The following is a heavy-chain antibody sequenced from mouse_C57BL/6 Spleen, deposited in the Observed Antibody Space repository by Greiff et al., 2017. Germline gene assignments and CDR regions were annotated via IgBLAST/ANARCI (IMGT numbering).Heavy chain of an antibody. D-gene: IGHD1-1*01. CDR2: IYPGDGDP. Sequence: QVQLHQSGPELVKPGASVKISCKASGYAFSSSWINWVRRRPGKGLGWIGRIYPGDGDPNYNGKFKGKATLTADKSSSTAYMQLSSLTSADSAVYFCARWDYGSSAGYYWGQGTTLTVSS. CDR1: GYAFSSSW. V-gene: IGHV1-82*01. J-gene: IGHJ2*01. CDR3: ARWDYGSSAGYY.